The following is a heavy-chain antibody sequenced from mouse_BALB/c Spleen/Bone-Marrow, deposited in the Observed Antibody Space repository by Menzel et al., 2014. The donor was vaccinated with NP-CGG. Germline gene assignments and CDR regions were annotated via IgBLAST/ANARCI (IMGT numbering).Heavy chain of an antibody. J-gene: IGHJ2*01. CDR2: ISSGGST. Sequence: EVEVEESGGGLVKPGGSLKLSCAASGFTFSSYAMSWVRQTPEKRLGWVASISSGGSTYYPDSVKGRFTISRDNARNIPYLQMSSLGSEDTAMYYCARGGFRGLDYWGQGTTLTVSS. CDR3: ARGGFRGLDY. CDR1: GFTFSSYA. V-gene: IGHV5-6-5*01.